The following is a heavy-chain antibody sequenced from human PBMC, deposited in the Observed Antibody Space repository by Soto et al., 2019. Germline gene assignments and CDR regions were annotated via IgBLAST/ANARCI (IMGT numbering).Heavy chain of an antibody. CDR3: AKARHSTSWYGLEADF. Sequence: QVQLVESGGGVVQPGRSLRLSCAASGFIFSDYAMHWVRQGPGKGLEWLAVISYGGDNKYYADSVRGRFAISRDNLKNTLDLQMNSLNPEDTAVYHCAKARHSTSWYGLEADFWGQGTLVTVSS. J-gene: IGHJ4*02. V-gene: IGHV3-30*09. CDR2: ISYGGDNK. CDR1: GFIFSDYA. D-gene: IGHD6-13*01.